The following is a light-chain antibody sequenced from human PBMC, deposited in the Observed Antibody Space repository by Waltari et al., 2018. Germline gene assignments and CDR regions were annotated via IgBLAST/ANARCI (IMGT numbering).Light chain of an antibody. Sequence: DIQMTQSPSTLSASVGDRVTITCRASQSILSWLAWYQQKPGKAPKLLIYDASSLESGVPSRFSGSGSGTEFTLTISSLQPDDFATYYCQQYNSYSTTFGQGTKVEIK. CDR1: QSILSW. V-gene: IGKV1-5*01. CDR2: DAS. CDR3: QQYNSYSTT. J-gene: IGKJ1*01.